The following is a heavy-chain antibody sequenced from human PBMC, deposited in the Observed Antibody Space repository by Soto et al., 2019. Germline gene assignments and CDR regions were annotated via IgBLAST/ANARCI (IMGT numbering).Heavy chain of an antibody. J-gene: IGHJ5*02. CDR2: IYWNDDK. D-gene: IGHD3-3*01. V-gene: IGHV2-5*01. CDR3: AHSRLDYDFWSGYYPSTLTWFDP. Sequence: QITLKESGPTLVKPTQTLTLTCTFSGFSLRTSGVGVGWIRQPPGKALEWLALIYWNDDKRYSPSLKSRLTITKDTSKNQVVLTMTNMDPVDTATYYCAHSRLDYDFWSGYYPSTLTWFDPWGQGTLVTVSS. CDR1: GFSLRTSGVG.